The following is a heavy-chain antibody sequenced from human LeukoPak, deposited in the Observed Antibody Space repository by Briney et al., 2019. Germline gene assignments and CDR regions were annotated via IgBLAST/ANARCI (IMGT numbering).Heavy chain of an antibody. CDR3: AKKRHYDSSGYYDY. CDR1: GFTFSSYA. D-gene: IGHD3-22*01. V-gene: IGHV3-23*01. CDR2: ISGSGGST. Sequence: GGSLRLSCAASGFTFSSYAMSWVRQAPGKGLEWVSAISGSGGSTYYADSVKGRFTISRDNSKNTLYLQMNSLRAEDTAVYYCAKKRHYDSSGYYDYWGQGTLVTVSS. J-gene: IGHJ4*02.